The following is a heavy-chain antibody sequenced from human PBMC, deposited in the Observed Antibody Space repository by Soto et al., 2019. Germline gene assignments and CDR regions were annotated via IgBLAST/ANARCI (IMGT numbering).Heavy chain of an antibody. Sequence: GGSLRLSCAASGFTFSSYSMNWVRQAPGKGLEWVSSISSSSSYIYYADSVKGRFTISSDNAKNSLYLQMNSLRAEDTAVYYCARGPIAARLSRTPYSIDYWGQGTLVTVSS. V-gene: IGHV3-21*01. D-gene: IGHD6-6*01. J-gene: IGHJ4*02. CDR1: GFTFSSYS. CDR3: ARGPIAARLSRTPYSIDY. CDR2: ISSSSSYI.